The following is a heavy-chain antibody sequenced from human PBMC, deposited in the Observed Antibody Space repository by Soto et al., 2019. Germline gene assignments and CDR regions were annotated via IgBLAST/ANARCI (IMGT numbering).Heavy chain of an antibody. V-gene: IGHV1-46*01. J-gene: IGHJ4*02. CDR3: SRDGNRHDFDF. CDR1: GYSFTTYF. Sequence: QVQLVQSGAEVKKPGASVMVSCKASGYSFTTYFVHWVRQAPGQGLEWLGRIHPSGGITIYAQQFQCRVTVTRDTSPTTVYMELNSLTSEDTAVYYCSRDGNRHDFDFWGQGTLVTVSS. CDR2: IHPSGGIT. D-gene: IGHD2-15*01.